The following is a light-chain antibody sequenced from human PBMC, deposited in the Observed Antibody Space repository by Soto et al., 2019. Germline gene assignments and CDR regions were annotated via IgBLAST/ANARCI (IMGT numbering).Light chain of an antibody. Sequence: EIVLTQSPGTLSLSPGDGATLSCRASQSVSGNSLAWYQQKPGQAPRLLIYGASTRATGIPARFSGSGSGTEFTLTISSLQSEDFAVYYCQQYNNWPFTFGPGTKVDIK. CDR3: QQYNNWPFT. CDR2: GAS. J-gene: IGKJ3*01. CDR1: QSVSGN. V-gene: IGKV3D-15*01.